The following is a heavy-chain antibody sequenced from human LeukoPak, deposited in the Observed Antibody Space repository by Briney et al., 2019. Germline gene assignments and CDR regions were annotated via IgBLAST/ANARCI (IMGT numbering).Heavy chain of an antibody. CDR3: ARARKWELPLDY. CDR2: INPIFGTA. J-gene: IGHJ4*02. D-gene: IGHD1-26*01. Sequence: SVTVSCTASGYTFTSYGISWVRQAPGQGLEWMGWINPIFGTANYAQKFQGRVTITADESTSTACMELSSLRSEDTAVYYCARARKWELPLDYWGQGTLVTVSS. V-gene: IGHV1-69*13. CDR1: GYTFTSYG.